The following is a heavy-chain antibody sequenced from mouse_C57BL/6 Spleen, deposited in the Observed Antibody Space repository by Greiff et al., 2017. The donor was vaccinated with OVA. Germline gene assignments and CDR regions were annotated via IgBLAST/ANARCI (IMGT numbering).Heavy chain of an antibody. D-gene: IGHD2-4*01. CDR3: ARDYPWFAY. CDR1: GYAFSSSW. V-gene: IGHV1-82*01. J-gene: IGHJ3*01. Sequence: VKLVESGPELVKPGASVKISCKASGYAFSSSWMNWVKQRPGNGLEWIGRIYPGDGDTNYNGKFKGKATLTADKSSSTAYMQLSSLTSEDSAVYFCARDYPWFAYWGQGTLVTVSA. CDR2: IYPGDGDT.